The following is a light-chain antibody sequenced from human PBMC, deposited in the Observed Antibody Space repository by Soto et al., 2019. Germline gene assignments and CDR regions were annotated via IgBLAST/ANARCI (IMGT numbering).Light chain of an antibody. Sequence: QSVLTQPPSVSGAPGQRVTISCTGDSSNIGAGYDVHWYQQLPGTAPKLLIYDNTNRPSGIPDRFSGSKSGTSASLAITGLQAEDEADYYCTSHAGTINFPYIFGTGTKV. V-gene: IGLV1-40*01. CDR1: SSNIGAGYD. CDR3: TSHAGTINFPYI. J-gene: IGLJ1*01. CDR2: DNT.